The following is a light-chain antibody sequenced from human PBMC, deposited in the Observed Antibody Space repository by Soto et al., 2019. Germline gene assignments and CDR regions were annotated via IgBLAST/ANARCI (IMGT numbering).Light chain of an antibody. CDR3: QSYDSLSGSWV. Sequence: QPVLTQPPSVSGAPGQRVTISCTGTSSNIGAGFDVHWYQQVPGTAPKLLIYGNTNRPSGVSDRFSGSKSATSASLAITGLQPEDEADYYCQSYDSLSGSWVFGGGTKLTVL. J-gene: IGLJ3*02. V-gene: IGLV1-40*01. CDR2: GNT. CDR1: SSNIGAGFD.